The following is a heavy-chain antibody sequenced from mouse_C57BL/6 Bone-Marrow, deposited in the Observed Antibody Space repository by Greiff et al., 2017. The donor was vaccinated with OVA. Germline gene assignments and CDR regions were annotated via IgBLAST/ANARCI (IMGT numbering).Heavy chain of an antibody. Sequence: QVQLQQSGAELVRPGASVTLSCKASGYTFTDYEMHWVKQTPVHGLEWIGAIDPETGGPAYNQKFKGKAILTADKSSITAYMELRSLTSEDSAVYYCTRGYSNYYAMDYWGQGTSVTVSS. CDR2: IDPETGGP. V-gene: IGHV1-15*01. J-gene: IGHJ4*01. CDR3: TRGYSNYYAMDY. CDR1: GYTFTDYE. D-gene: IGHD2-5*01.